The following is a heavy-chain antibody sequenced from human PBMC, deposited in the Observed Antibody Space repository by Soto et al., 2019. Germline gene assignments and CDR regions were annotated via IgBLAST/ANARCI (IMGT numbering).Heavy chain of an antibody. D-gene: IGHD2-15*01. V-gene: IGHV1-69*01. CDR3: ARSITSSYCSGGSCYSYYFDY. CDR1: GGTFSSYA. Sequence: QVQLVQSGAEVKKPGSSVKVSCKASGGTFSSYAISWVRQAPGQGLEWMGGIIPICGTGNYAQEFQGTGTITTDESTSTAYMELSSLRSEDTAVYYCARSITSSYCSGGSCYSYYFDYWGQGTLVTVSS. J-gene: IGHJ4*02. CDR2: IIPICGTG.